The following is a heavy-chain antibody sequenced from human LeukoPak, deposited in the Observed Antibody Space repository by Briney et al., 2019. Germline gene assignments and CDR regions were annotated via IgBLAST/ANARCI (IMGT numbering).Heavy chain of an antibody. D-gene: IGHD4-17*01. CDR2: FDPEDGET. CDR3: ATDSGDYVRAFDY. Sequence: ASVKVSCKVSGYTLTELSMHWVRHAPGKGLEWMGGFDPEDGETIYAQKFQGRVTMTEDTSTDTAYMELSSLRSEDTAVYYCATDSGDYVRAFDYWGQGTLVTVSS. J-gene: IGHJ4*02. V-gene: IGHV1-24*01. CDR1: GYTLTELS.